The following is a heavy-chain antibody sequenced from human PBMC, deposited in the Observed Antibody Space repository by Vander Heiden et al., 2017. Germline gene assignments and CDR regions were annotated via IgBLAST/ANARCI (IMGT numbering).Heavy chain of an antibody. Sequence: QVELVESGGRVVQPGRSLRISCAASGFTFVSYGMHWARQAPGKGLEWVTVIWYEGSNKFYADSVKGRFTISRDNSENTLYLQMNSLRAEDTAVHYCARARGDSYGRGGDAFDIWGQGTMVTVSS. CDR3: ARARGDSYGRGGDAFDI. D-gene: IGHD5-18*01. V-gene: IGHV3-33*01. J-gene: IGHJ3*02. CDR2: IWYEGSNK. CDR1: GFTFVSYG.